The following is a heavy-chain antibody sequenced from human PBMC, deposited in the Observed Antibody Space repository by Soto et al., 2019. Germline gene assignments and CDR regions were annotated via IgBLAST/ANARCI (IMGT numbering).Heavy chain of an antibody. Sequence: QVQLVESGGGVVQPGRSLRLSCAASGFTFSSYGMHWVRQAPGKGLGGVAVIWYDGSNKYYADSVKGRFTISRDNSKNTLYLQMNSLRAEDTAVYYCAREAGSGFDPWGQGTLVTVSS. CDR3: AREAGSGFDP. J-gene: IGHJ5*02. CDR2: IWYDGSNK. CDR1: GFTFSSYG. D-gene: IGHD6-19*01. V-gene: IGHV3-33*01.